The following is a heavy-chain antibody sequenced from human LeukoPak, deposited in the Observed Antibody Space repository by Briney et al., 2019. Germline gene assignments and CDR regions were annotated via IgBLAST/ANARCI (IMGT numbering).Heavy chain of an antibody. V-gene: IGHV3-53*01. Sequence: GGSLRLSCAASGFXVINNYISWVRQAPGKGLEWVSIIDTGVNTYYTDSVKGGFTISRDNSKNTLYLQMNSLRAEDTAMYYCARDLNYWGQGTLVTVSS. J-gene: IGHJ4*02. CDR1: GFXVINNY. CDR2: IDTGVNT. CDR3: ARDLNY.